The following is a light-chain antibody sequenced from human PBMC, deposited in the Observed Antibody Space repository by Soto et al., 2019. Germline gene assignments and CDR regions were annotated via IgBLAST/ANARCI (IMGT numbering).Light chain of an antibody. CDR1: SSDVGGYNY. J-gene: IGLJ1*01. CDR2: DVT. Sequence: VLTQPASASGSPGQSITISCTGTSSDVGGYNYVSWYQQHPGRAPKLIIYDVTNRPSGISNRFSGSKSGNTASLTISGLQTEDEADYYCISFTSRHIYVFGTGTKVTVL. V-gene: IGLV2-14*03. CDR3: ISFTSRHIYV.